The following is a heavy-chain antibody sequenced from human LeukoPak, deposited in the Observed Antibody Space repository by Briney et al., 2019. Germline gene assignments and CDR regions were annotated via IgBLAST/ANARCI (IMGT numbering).Heavy chain of an antibody. J-gene: IGHJ4*02. Sequence: SGTLSLTCAVSGASISSGNWWSWVRPPPGKGLECIGEIYHSGSTNYNPSLKSRVTISVDKSMNQFSLKLTSVTAADTAVYYCARVQQQLVPVGFDFWGQGTLVTVSS. CDR3: ARVQQQLVPVGFDF. V-gene: IGHV4-4*02. CDR2: IYHSGST. D-gene: IGHD6-13*01. CDR1: GASISSGNW.